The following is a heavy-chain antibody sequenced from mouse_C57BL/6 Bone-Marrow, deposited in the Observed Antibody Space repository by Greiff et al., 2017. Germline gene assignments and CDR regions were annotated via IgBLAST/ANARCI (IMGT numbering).Heavy chain of an antibody. D-gene: IGHD2-4*01. V-gene: IGHV1-76*01. J-gene: IGHJ3*01. CDR2: IYPGSGNT. Sequence: VQVVESGAELVRPGASVKLSCKASGYTFTDYYINWVKQRPGQGLEWIATIYPGSGNTYYNEKFKGKATLTAEKSSRPASLPLRRLASEDSAVYFCERGRLRRKIRCAYWGQGTLVTASA. CDR1: GYTFTDYY. CDR3: ERGRLRRKIRCAY.